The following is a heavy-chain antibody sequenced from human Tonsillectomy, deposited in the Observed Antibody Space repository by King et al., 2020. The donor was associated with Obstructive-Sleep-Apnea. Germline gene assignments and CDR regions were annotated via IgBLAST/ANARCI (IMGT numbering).Heavy chain of an antibody. Sequence: VQLVESGGGLVQPGGSLRLSCAASGFSFGGYAMSWVRQAPGKGLEWVSSISGSGATTYYTDSVRGRFTIARDNSRNTLYLQMNSLGAEDTALYYCAKGIRGSTYVYFDFWGQGTLVTVSS. CDR2: ISGSGATT. CDR3: AKGIRGSTYVYFDF. D-gene: IGHD5-18*01. CDR1: GFSFGGYA. V-gene: IGHV3-23*04. J-gene: IGHJ4*02.